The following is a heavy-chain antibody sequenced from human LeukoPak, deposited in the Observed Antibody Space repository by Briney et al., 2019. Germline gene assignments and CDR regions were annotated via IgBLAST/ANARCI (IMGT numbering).Heavy chain of an antibody. CDR1: GGSFSGYY. D-gene: IGHD2-8*01. Sequence: SSETLSLTCAVYGGSFSGYYWSWIRQPPGKGLEWIGEINHSGSTNYNPSPKSRVTISVDTSKNQFSLKLSSVTAADTAVYYCARVLLIYYYGMDVWGQGTTVTVSS. CDR3: ARVLLIYYYGMDV. J-gene: IGHJ6*02. CDR2: INHSGST. V-gene: IGHV4-34*01.